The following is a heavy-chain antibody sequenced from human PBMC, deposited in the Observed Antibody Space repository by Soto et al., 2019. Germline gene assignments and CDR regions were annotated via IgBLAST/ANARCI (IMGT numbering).Heavy chain of an antibody. D-gene: IGHD3-16*01. J-gene: IGHJ4*02. CDR2: IIPFFGTA. V-gene: IGHV1-69*01. CDR3: ARTAPMDAGDKYDYDF. Sequence: QVQLVQSGAEVKKTGSSVKVSCKTSGGTFSTFGISWMRQAPGQGLEWMGGIIPFFGTAEYSQKFEDRITITADEYTNTVYMDLRSLTSEDTAIYYCARTAPMDAGDKYDYDFWGQGALVTVSS. CDR1: GGTFSTFG.